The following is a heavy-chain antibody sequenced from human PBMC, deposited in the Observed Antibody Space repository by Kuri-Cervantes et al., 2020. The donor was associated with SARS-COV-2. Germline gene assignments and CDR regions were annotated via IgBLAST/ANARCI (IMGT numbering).Heavy chain of an antibody. J-gene: IGHJ2*01. V-gene: IGHV2-5*01. CDR3: AHSGGPGFGGYFDL. CDR1: GFSLSTSGVG. Sequence: SGPTLVKPTQPLTLTCTFSGFSLSTSGVGVGWIRQPPGKALEWLALIYWNDDKRYSPSLKSWLTITKDTSKNQVVLTMTNMDPVDTATYYCAHSGGPGFGGYFDLWGRGTLVTVSS. D-gene: IGHD3-16*01. CDR2: IYWNDDK.